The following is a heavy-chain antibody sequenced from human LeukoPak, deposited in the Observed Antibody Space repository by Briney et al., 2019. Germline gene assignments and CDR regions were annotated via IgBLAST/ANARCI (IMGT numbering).Heavy chain of an antibody. V-gene: IGHV4-39*07. J-gene: IGHJ4*02. D-gene: IGHD3-22*01. Sequence: SETLSLTCTVSGGSISSSSYYWGWIRQPPGKGLEWIGSIYYSGSTYYHPSLKSRVTISVDTSKNQFSLKLSSVTAADTAVYYCARDRYPGYYDSSGYYYWGQGTLVTVSS. CDR3: ARDRYPGYYDSSGYYY. CDR2: IYYSGST. CDR1: GGSISSSSYY.